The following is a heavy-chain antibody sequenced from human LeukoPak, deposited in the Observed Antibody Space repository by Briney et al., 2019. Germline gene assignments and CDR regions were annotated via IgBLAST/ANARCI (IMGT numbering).Heavy chain of an antibody. J-gene: IGHJ4*02. V-gene: IGHV4-4*02. Sequence: TETLSLTCAVSGGSISSNNWWGWVRQPPGKGLEWIGEIYHSGSPNYNPSLKSRVTISVDKSRNHFSLNLSSVTAADTAVYYCARVNINNWHSCDYWGQGTLVTVSS. CDR3: ARVNINNWHSCDY. CDR2: IYHSGSP. D-gene: IGHD1-1*01. CDR1: GGSISSNNW.